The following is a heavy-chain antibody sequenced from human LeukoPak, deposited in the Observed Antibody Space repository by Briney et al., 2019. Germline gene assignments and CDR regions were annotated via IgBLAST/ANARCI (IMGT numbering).Heavy chain of an antibody. J-gene: IGHJ4*02. CDR2: ISYDGSNK. Sequence: GGSLRLSCVVSGITFSNAWMNWVRQAPGKGLEWVAVISYDGSNKYYADSVKGRFTFSRDNSKNTLYLQMNSLRAEDTAVYYCAKEYCSNSVCHSLDYWGQGTLVTVSS. D-gene: IGHD2-8*01. CDR3: AKEYCSNSVCHSLDY. CDR1: GITFSNAW. V-gene: IGHV3-30*18.